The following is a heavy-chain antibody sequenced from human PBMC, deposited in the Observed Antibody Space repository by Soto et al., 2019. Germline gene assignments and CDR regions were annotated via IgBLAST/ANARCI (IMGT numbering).Heavy chain of an antibody. CDR3: AKDTTTVPSDAFDI. Sequence: PGGSMGLCSAACGVSFNSYAMSGARKTPGKRLEFASPIIGSGGSTYYADSVNGRFTISTDNSKHTLYLQMNRLRAEDTAVYYCAKDTTTVPSDAFDIWAQGTMVTVSS. J-gene: IGHJ3*02. V-gene: IGHV3-23*01. CDR2: IIGSGGST. CDR1: GVSFNSYA. D-gene: IGHD4-17*01.